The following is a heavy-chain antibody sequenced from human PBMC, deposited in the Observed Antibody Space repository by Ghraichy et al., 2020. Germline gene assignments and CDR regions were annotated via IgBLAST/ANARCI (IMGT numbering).Heavy chain of an antibody. CDR2: ISSSSSYI. J-gene: IGHJ3*02. CDR3: ARDHQGDDDAFDI. CDR1: GFTFSSYS. D-gene: IGHD1-26*01. V-gene: IGHV3-21*01. Sequence: GGSLRLSCAASGFTFSSYSMNWVRQAPGKGLEWVSSISSSSSYIYYADSVKGRFTISRDNAKNSLYLQMNSLRAEDTAVYYCARDHQGDDDAFDIWGQGTMVTVSS.